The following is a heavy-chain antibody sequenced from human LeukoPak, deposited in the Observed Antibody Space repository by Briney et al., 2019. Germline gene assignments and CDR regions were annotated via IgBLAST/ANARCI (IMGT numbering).Heavy chain of an antibody. V-gene: IGHV3-23*01. CDR2: ISPGGGTT. CDR3: ARDPTYYLRYGYFDS. CDR1: GFAFGSEA. Sequence: GGSLRLSCAVSGFAFGSEAMSWVRQSPARGLEWVASISPGGGTTYYADSVKGRFTISRDNSKNTLYLQMNSLRAEDTAVYYCARDPTYYLRYGYFDSWGQGTLVTVSS. J-gene: IGHJ4*02. D-gene: IGHD1-26*01.